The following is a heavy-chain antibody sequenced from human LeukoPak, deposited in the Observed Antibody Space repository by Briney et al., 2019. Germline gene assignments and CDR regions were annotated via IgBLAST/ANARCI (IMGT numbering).Heavy chain of an antibody. CDR2: IYHSGST. CDR1: GGSISSGGYS. D-gene: IGHD2-15*01. J-gene: IGHJ4*02. V-gene: IGHV4-30-2*01. Sequence: SETLSLTCAVSGGSISSGGYSWSWIRQPPGKGLEWIGYIYHSGSTYYNPSLKSRVTISVDRSKNQFSLKLSSVTAADTAVYYCARGYCSGGSCYSHFDYRGQGTLVTVSS. CDR3: ARGYCSGGSCYSHFDY.